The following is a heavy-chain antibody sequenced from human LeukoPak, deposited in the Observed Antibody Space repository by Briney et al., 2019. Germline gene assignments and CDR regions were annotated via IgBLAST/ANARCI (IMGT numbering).Heavy chain of an antibody. J-gene: IGHJ4*02. V-gene: IGHV3-30*18. CDR1: GFTFSSYG. CDR3: AKAAYYYDSSGSGSNFGY. D-gene: IGHD3-22*01. Sequence: PGGSLRLSCAASGFTFSSYGLHWVRQAPGTGLEWVAVLSNDGSNQYYADSVKGRFTISRDNSKNTLYLQMNSLRAEDTAVYYCAKAAYYYDSSGSGSNFGYWGQGTLVTVSS. CDR2: LSNDGSNQ.